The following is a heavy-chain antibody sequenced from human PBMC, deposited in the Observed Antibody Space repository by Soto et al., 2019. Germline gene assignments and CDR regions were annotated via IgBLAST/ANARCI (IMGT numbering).Heavy chain of an antibody. CDR2: IIPIFGTA. J-gene: IGHJ5*02. CDR1: GGTFSSYA. CDR3: ARQTRYCSVGICYRTRGPCLYNGFDP. Sequence: QVQLVQSGAEVKKPGSSVKVSCKASGGTFSSYAISWVRQAPGQGLEWMGGIIPIFGTANYAQKFQGRVTITADESTSTAYMELSSLRSEDTAVYYCARQTRYCSVGICYRTRGPCLYNGFDPWGQGTLVTVSS. V-gene: IGHV1-69*01. D-gene: IGHD2-15*01.